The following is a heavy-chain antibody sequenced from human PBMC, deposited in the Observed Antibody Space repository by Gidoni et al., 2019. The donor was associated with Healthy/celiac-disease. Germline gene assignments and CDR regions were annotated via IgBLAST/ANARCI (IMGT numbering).Heavy chain of an antibody. CDR2: ISSSSSYI. Sequence: EVQLVESGGGLVKPGGSLRLSCAASGFPFSSYSMNWVRQAPGKGLEWVSSISSSSSYIYYADSVKGRFTISRDNAKNSLYLQMNSLRAEDTAVYYCASSPGIAVAGTPYWGQGTLVTVSS. V-gene: IGHV3-21*01. CDR3: ASSPGIAVAGTPY. D-gene: IGHD6-19*01. CDR1: GFPFSSYS. J-gene: IGHJ4*02.